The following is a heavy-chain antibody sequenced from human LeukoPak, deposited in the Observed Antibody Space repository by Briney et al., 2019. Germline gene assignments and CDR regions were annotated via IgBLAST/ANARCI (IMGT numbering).Heavy chain of an antibody. D-gene: IGHD2-2*02. V-gene: IGHV1-69*02. CDR1: GGTFSSYT. CDR3: AAEGDIVVVPAGISRYNWFDP. CDR2: IIPILGIA. J-gene: IGHJ5*02. Sequence: ASVKVSCKASGGTFSSYTISWVRQAPGQGLEWMGRIIPILGIANYAQKFQGRVTITADKSTSTAYMELSSLRSEDTAVYYCAAEGDIVVVPAGISRYNWFDPWGQGTLVTVSS.